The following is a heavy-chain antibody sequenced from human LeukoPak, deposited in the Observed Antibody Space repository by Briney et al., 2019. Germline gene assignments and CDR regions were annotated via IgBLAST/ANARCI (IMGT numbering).Heavy chain of an antibody. CDR1: GFTFSSYW. CDR3: ARELRTFDS. CDR2: IKHNGDEL. J-gene: IGHJ4*02. D-gene: IGHD3-16*01. Sequence: GGSLTLTCAASGFTFSSYWMTWVRQPPGKGLEWVANIKHNGDELNYVDSVEDRFTISRDNAKNSLYLHMTSLRAEDTAVYYCARELRTFDSWGQGTLVTVSS. V-gene: IGHV3-7*01.